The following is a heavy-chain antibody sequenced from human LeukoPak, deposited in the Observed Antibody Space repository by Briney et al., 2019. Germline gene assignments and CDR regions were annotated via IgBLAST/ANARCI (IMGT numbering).Heavy chain of an antibody. D-gene: IGHD1-26*01. J-gene: IGHJ4*02. CDR3: ARLGYSGNYPDY. CDR1: GGPLTKYD. Sequence: SETLSLTCTVSGGPLTKYDWTWIRQPPGKALEFIGYIYYSGYTNYNPSLKSRLTMSRDTSKNQFSLRLSSVTATDTAVYYCARLGYSGNYPDYWGQGTLVIVSS. V-gene: IGHV4-59*08. CDR2: IYYSGYT.